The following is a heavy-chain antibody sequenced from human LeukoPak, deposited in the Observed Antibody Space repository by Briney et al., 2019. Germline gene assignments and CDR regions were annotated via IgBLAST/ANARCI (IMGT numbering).Heavy chain of an antibody. J-gene: IGHJ4*02. V-gene: IGHV4-39*07. Sequence: SQTLSLTCTVSDDPFISTSYYWGWIRQSPGRGLEWIGSISYRGITYYSQSLKSRVTMSVDTSKKQFSVGLASVTAADTAVYYCARVGSSSWPPDDYWGQGTLVTVSS. CDR2: ISYRGIT. D-gene: IGHD6-13*01. CDR3: ARVGSSSWPPDDY. CDR1: DDPFISTSYY.